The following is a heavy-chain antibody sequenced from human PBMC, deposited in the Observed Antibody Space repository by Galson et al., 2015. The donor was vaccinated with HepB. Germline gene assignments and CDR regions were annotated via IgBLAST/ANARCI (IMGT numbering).Heavy chain of an antibody. CDR2: ISWNSDII. V-gene: IGHV3-9*01. D-gene: IGHD5-18*01. J-gene: IGHJ4*01. CDR3: ARGYGYY. Sequence: SLRLSCAASGFAFDDYAMHWVRQAPGKGLEWVSGISWNSDIIAYADSVKGRFTISRDNAKNSLYLQMNSLRAEDTAFYYCARGYGYYWGQGTLLTVSS. CDR1: GFAFDDYA.